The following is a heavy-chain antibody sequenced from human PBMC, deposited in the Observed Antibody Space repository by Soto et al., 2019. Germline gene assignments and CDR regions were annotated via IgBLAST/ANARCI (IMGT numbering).Heavy chain of an antibody. CDR1: GFTFDDYA. V-gene: IGHV3-43D*03. D-gene: IGHD6-13*01. CDR3: AKDHIAAAVGYYYGMDV. CDR2: ISWDGGST. Sequence: GGSLRLSCAASGFTFDDYAMHWVRQAPGKGLEWVSLISWDGGSTYYADSVKGRFTISRDNSKNSLYLQMNSLRAEDTALYYCAKDHIAAAVGYYYGMDVWGQGTTVTVSS. J-gene: IGHJ6*02.